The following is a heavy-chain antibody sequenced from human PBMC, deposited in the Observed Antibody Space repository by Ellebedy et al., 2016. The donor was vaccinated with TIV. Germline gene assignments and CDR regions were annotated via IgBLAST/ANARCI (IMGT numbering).Heavy chain of an antibody. CDR1: GFTFSSYG. D-gene: IGHD2-21*01. CDR3: VTSVVGGLWYFDL. J-gene: IGHJ2*01. CDR2: ISSDGSNK. V-gene: IGHV3-30*03. Sequence: GESLKISXAASGFTFSSYGMHWVRQAPGKGLEWVAVISSDGSNKYYADSVKGRFTISRDNSKSTLYLQMNSLRADDTAVYYCVTSVVGGLWYFDLWGRGTLVTVSS.